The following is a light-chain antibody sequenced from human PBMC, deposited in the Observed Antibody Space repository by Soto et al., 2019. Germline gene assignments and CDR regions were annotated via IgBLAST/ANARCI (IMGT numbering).Light chain of an antibody. CDR1: QSVSTNS. V-gene: IGKV3D-20*02. Sequence: EIVLTQSPDTLSLSPGERATLSCRASQSVSTNSLAWYQQKRGQAPRPLIYGASRRATGTPDRFSGSGSGTDFTLTISSLEPEDFAIYYCQHRSNWPLFTFGPGTKVDVK. CDR2: GAS. CDR3: QHRSNWPLFT. J-gene: IGKJ3*01.